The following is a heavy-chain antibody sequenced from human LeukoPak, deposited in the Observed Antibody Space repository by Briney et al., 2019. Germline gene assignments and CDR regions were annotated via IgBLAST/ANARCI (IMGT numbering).Heavy chain of an antibody. CDR1: GFTVSTNY. J-gene: IGHJ3*02. CDR3: AKVGLVKAFDI. V-gene: IGHV3-53*01. Sequence: GGSLRLSCAASGFTVSTNYMSWVRQAPGKGLEWVSVIYSGGSTYYADSVKGRFTISRDNSKNTLYLQMNSLRAEDTAVYYCAKVGLVKAFDIWGQGTMVTVSS. CDR2: IYSGGST. D-gene: IGHD3-16*01.